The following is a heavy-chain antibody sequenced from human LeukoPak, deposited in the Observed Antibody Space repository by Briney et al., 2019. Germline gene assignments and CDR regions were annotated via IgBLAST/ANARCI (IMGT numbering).Heavy chain of an antibody. CDR2: IYYSGT. V-gene: IGHV4-31*03. J-gene: IGHJ4*02. Sequence: SQTLSLTCTVPGGSISSGGYYWSWIRQHPGKGLEWIGYIYYSGTSYNPSLKSRVTISVDTSKNQFSLNLSSVTAADTAVYYCARGRGGNSGELDYWGQGTLVTVSS. CDR3: ARGRGGNSGELDY. D-gene: IGHD4-23*01. CDR1: GGSISSGGYY.